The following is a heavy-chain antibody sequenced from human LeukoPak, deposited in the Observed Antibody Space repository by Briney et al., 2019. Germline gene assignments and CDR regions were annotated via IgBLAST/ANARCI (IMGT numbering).Heavy chain of an antibody. Sequence: SETLSLTCTVSGGSIRTSSYYWAWIRQPPGKGLEWIGSVYYSGSAYYNPSLKSRVTISIDTSKNQFSLKLSSVTAADTAVYYCAGSTGPFDYWGQGTLVTVSS. CDR3: AGSTGPFDY. V-gene: IGHV4-39*01. CDR2: VYYSGSA. CDR1: GGSIRTSSYY. J-gene: IGHJ4*02. D-gene: IGHD2-2*01.